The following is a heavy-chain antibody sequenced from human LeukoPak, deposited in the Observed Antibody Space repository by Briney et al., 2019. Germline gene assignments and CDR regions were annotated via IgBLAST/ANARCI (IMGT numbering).Heavy chain of an antibody. CDR2: IVVGSGNT. J-gene: IGHJ6*02. CDR3: AAASNYYDRSNYYSYAMDV. V-gene: IGHV1-58*01. CDR1: GFXFTTSA. D-gene: IGHD3-22*01. Sequence: SVKVSCKASGFXFTTSAVQWVRQARGQRREWLGWIVVGSGNTNYAQKFQERVTITRDMSTSTVYMDLSSQRSEDTAVYYCAAASNYYDRSNYYSYAMDVWGQGTTVTVSS.